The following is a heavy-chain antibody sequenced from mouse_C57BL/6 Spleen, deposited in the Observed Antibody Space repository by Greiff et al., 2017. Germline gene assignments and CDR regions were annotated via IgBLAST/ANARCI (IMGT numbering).Heavy chain of an antibody. CDR2: IHPTSGST. CDR3: ARNYDGYYPFAY. CDR1: GYTFTSYW. J-gene: IGHJ3*01. D-gene: IGHD2-3*01. Sequence: QVQLQQPGAELVKPGASVKLSCKASGYTFTSYWMHWVKQRPGQGLEWIGMIHPTSGSTNYNEKFKSKATLTVDKSSSTAYMQLSSLTSEDSAVYDCARNYDGYYPFAYWGQGTLVTVSA. V-gene: IGHV1-64*01.